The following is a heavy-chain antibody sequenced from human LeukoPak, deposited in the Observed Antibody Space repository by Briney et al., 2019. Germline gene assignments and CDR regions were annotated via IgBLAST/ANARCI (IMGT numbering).Heavy chain of an antibody. V-gene: IGHV1-8*01. CDR3: SRASRDGYNYDY. J-gene: IGHJ4*02. D-gene: IGHD5-24*01. CDR1: GYTFTSYD. Sequence: RASVKVSCKASGYTFTSYDINWVRQATGQGLEWMGWMNPNSGNTGYAQKFQGRLTMTRNTSISTAYMELSSLRSEDTAVYYCSRASRDGYNYDYWGQGTLVTVSS. CDR2: MNPNSGNT.